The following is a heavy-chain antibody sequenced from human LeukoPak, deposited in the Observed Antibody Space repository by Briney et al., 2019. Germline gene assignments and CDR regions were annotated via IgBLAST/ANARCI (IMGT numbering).Heavy chain of an antibody. CDR3: AKGATYYDFWSGPGDY. CDR2: ISGSGGST. Sequence: GGSLRLSCAASGFTFSSYAMSWVRQAPGKGLEWVSAISGSGGSTYYADSGKGRFTIARDNSKNTLYLQMNSLRAEDTAVYYCAKGATYYDFWSGPGDYWGQGTLVTVSS. J-gene: IGHJ4*02. D-gene: IGHD3-3*01. CDR1: GFTFSSYA. V-gene: IGHV3-23*01.